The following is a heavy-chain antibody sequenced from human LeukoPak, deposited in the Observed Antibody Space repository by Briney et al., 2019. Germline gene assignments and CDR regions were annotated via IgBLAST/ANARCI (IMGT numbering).Heavy chain of an antibody. V-gene: IGHV3-23*01. J-gene: IGHJ4*02. CDR3: AKRPGYPPYYFDY. CDR1: GFTLSDYY. D-gene: IGHD6-25*01. Sequence: PGGSLRLSCAVSGFTLSDYYMHWVRQAPGKGLEGVSAISGSGGSTYYAGSVKGRFTISRDNSKNTLYMQMNSLTAEDTAVYYCAKRPGYPPYYFDYWGQGTLVTVSS. CDR2: ISGSGGST.